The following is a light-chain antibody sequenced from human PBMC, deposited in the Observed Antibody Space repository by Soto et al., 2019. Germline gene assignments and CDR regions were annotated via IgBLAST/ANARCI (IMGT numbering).Light chain of an antibody. Sequence: LAQPASVSGSPGQSITISCTGTSSDVGGYNHVSWYQQHPGKAPKLIIYEVRNRPSGVSNRLSGSKSGNTASLTISGLQADDEADYYCCSYTSSSIRVFGGGTKVTV. CDR1: SSDVGGYNH. CDR2: EVR. J-gene: IGLJ3*02. V-gene: IGLV2-14*01. CDR3: CSYTSSSIRV.